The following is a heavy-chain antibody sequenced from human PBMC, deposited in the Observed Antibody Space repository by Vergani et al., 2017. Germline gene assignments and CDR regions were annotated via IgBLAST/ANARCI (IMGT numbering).Heavy chain of an antibody. CDR2: IWYDGSNK. CDR3: ARDPTTYYDFLTGYYKFYFDY. J-gene: IGHJ4*02. D-gene: IGHD3-9*01. Sequence: VQLLESGGDLVQPGGSLRLSCAASGFTFSSYGMHWVRQAPGKGLEWVAVIWYDGSNKYYVDSVKGRFTISRDNSKNTLYLQMNSLRAEDTAVYYCARDPTTYYDFLTGYYKFYFDYWGQGTLVTVSS. V-gene: IGHV3-33*01. CDR1: GFTFSSYG.